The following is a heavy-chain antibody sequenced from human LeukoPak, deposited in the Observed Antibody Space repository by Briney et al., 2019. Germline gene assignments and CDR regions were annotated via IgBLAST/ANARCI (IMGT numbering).Heavy chain of an antibody. CDR3: AKGYYDYVWGSYYFDY. Sequence: GSLRLSCAASGFTFSSYAMSWVRQVPGKGLEWVSAISGSGGSTYYADSVKGRFTISRDNSRDTLYLQMNSLRAEDTAVYYCAKGYYDYVWGSYYFDYWGQGTLVTVSS. CDR1: GFTFSSYA. CDR2: ISGSGGST. J-gene: IGHJ4*02. V-gene: IGHV3-23*01. D-gene: IGHD3-16*01.